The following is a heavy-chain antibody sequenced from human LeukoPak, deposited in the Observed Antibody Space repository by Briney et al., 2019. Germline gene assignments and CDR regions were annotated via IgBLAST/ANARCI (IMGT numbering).Heavy chain of an antibody. CDR3: ARYLTAGWFGVSGAFDI. Sequence: ASVKVSCKASGYTFTGYYMHWVRQAPGQGLEWMGWINPNSGGTNYAQKFQGWVTMTRDTSISTAYMELSRLRSDDTAVYYCARYLTAGWFGVSGAFDIWGQGTMVTVSS. CDR1: GYTFTGYY. D-gene: IGHD3-10*01. CDR2: INPNSGGT. V-gene: IGHV1-2*04. J-gene: IGHJ3*02.